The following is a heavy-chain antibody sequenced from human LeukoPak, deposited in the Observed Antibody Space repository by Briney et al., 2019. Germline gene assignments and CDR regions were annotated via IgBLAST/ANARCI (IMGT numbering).Heavy chain of an antibody. J-gene: IGHJ4*02. Sequence: GGSLRLSCAASGFTFSSYGMHWVRQAPGKGLEWVAVISYDGSNKYYADSVKGRFTISRDNSKNTLYLQMNSLRAEDTAVYYCAKDVARIAYAFDYWSQGTLVTVSS. CDR3: AKDVARIAYAFDY. V-gene: IGHV3-30*18. CDR2: ISYDGSNK. CDR1: GFTFSSYG. D-gene: IGHD6-13*01.